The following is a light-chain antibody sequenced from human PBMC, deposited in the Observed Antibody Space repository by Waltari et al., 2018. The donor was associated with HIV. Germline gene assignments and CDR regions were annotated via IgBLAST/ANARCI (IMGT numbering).Light chain of an antibody. J-gene: IGKJ3*01. CDR1: QCVSSS. CDR3: QQYKNWPFT. CDR2: GAS. Sequence: EIVMTQSPATLSVSPGDRATLSCRASQCVSSSLAWYKQKAGQAPRLLIYGASPRSTGIPGRFSGGGAGTEYTLTISSLQSEDFAVYYCQQYKNWPFTFGPGTKVDIK. V-gene: IGKV3-15*01.